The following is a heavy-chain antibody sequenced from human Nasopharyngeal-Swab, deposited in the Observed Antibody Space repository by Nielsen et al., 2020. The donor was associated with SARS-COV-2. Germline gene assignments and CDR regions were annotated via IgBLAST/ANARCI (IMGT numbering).Heavy chain of an antibody. J-gene: IGHJ3*02. D-gene: IGHD3-16*02. CDR3: ARHANYDYVWGSYRPHDAFDI. Sequence: SETLSLTCTVSGGSISSYYWSWIRQPPGKGLEWIGEIYYSGSTNDNPSLKSRVTISVDTSKNQYSLKLSSVTAADTAVYYCARHANYDYVWGSYRPHDAFDIWGQGTMVTVSS. CDR1: GGSISSYY. CDR2: IYYSGST. V-gene: IGHV4-59*08.